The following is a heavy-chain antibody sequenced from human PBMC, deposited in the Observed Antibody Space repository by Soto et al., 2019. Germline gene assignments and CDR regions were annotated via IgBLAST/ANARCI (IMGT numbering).Heavy chain of an antibody. CDR3: ARQAGSYGYYYYGMDV. V-gene: IGHV4-39*01. D-gene: IGHD3-16*01. CDR2: IYYSGTT. CDR1: GDSISSSSYY. J-gene: IGHJ6*02. Sequence: SETLSLTCTVSGDSISSSSYYWGWIRQPPGKGLEWIGSIYYSGTTYYNPSLESRVTISVDTSKNQFSLKLSSVTAADTAVYYCARQAGSYGYYYYGMDVWGQGTTVTVSS.